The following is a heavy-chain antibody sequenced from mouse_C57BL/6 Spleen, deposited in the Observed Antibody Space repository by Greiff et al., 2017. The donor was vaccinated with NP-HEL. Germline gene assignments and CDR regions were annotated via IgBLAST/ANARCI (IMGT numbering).Heavy chain of an antibody. CDR2: ISDGGSYT. CDR3: ARDHGNPPFYDYVFDY. J-gene: IGHJ2*01. V-gene: IGHV5-4*01. CDR1: GFTFSSYA. D-gene: IGHD2-4*01. Sequence: EVQGVESGGGLVKPGGSLKLSCAASGFTFSSYAMSWVRQTPEKRLEWVATISDGGSYTYYPDNVKGRFTISRDNAKNNLYLQMSHLKSEDTAMYYCARDHGNPPFYDYVFDYWGQGTTLTVSS.